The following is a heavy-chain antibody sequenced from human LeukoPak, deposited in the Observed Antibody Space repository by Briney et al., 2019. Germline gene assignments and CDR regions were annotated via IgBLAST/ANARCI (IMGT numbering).Heavy chain of an antibody. V-gene: IGHV4-38-2*02. CDR2: SLHGGNT. CDR3: AMITVTTGIDS. Sequence: SETLSLTCSVSGFSISSGYYWGWIRQPPGRGLEWIGNSLHGGNTFYNPSLKSRVSISLDTSKNQFSMKLNSVTAADTALYYCAMITVTTGIDSWGQGTLVAVSS. J-gene: IGHJ4*02. CDR1: GFSISSGYY. D-gene: IGHD4-17*01.